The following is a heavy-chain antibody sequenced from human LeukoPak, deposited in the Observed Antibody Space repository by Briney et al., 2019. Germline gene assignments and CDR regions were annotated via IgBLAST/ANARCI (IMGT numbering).Heavy chain of an antibody. Sequence: PGGSLRLSCAASGFTFSSYVMTWVRQAPGEGLEWVSGISGGGGSIFYADSVKGRFTISRDNSKNTLYLQMNSLRAEDTAVYYCATHFYDSSGYSYPFDYWGQGTLVTVSS. V-gene: IGHV3-23*01. D-gene: IGHD3-22*01. J-gene: IGHJ4*02. CDR3: ATHFYDSSGYSYPFDY. CDR1: GFTFSSYV. CDR2: ISGGGGSI.